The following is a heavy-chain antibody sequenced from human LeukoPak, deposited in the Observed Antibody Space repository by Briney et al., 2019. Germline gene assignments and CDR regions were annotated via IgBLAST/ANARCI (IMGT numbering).Heavy chain of an antibody. J-gene: IGHJ6*02. V-gene: IGHV3-23*01. CDR1: GFTFSSYA. D-gene: IGHD3-10*01. CDR3: AKVRDGSGSYSDV. Sequence: GGSVRLSCAASGFTFSSYAMSWVRQAPGKGLEWVSAISGSGGSTYYADSVKGRFTISRDNSKNTLYLQMNSLRAEDTAVYYCAKVRDGSGSYSDVWGQGTTVTVSS. CDR2: ISGSGGST.